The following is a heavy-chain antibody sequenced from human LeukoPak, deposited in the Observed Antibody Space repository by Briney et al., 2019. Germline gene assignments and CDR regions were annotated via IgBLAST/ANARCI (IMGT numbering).Heavy chain of an antibody. V-gene: IGHV1-2*02. CDR1: GYTFTGYY. Sequence: ASVKVSCKASGYTFTGYYMHGVRQAPGQGLEWMGWINPNRGGTNYAQKSQGRVTMTRDTSISTAYMELSRLRSDDTAVYYCARFMVRGVPVDYWGQGTLVTVSS. CDR2: INPNRGGT. J-gene: IGHJ4*02. D-gene: IGHD3-10*01. CDR3: ARFMVRGVPVDY.